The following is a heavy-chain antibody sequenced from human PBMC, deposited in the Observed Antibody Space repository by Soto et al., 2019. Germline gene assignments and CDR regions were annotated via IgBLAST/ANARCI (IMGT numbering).Heavy chain of an antibody. J-gene: IGHJ6*02. CDR3: ARTEVYGDYGALDYYYGMDV. CDR2: IYHSGST. CDR1: GGSISSSNW. Sequence: SETLSLTCAVSGGSISSSNWWSWVRQPPGKGLEWIGEIYHSGSTNYNPSLKSRVTISVDKSKNQFSLKLSSVTAADTAVYYCARTEVYGDYGALDYYYGMDVWGQGTTVTVSS. D-gene: IGHD4-17*01. V-gene: IGHV4-4*02.